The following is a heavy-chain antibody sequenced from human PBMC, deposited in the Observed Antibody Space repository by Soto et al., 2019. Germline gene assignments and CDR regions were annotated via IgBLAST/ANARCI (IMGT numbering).Heavy chain of an antibody. CDR3: ARDRYSCRWSPHNWFDP. CDR1: GDSVSSNSAA. V-gene: IGHV6-1*01. J-gene: IGHJ5*02. Sequence: PSQTLSLTCAISGDSVSSNSAAWNWIRQSPSRGLEWLGRTYYRSKWYNDYAVSVKSRITINPDTSKNQFSLQLNSVTPEDTAVYYCARDRYSCRWSPHNWFDPWGQGTLVTVSS. CDR2: TYYRSKWYN. D-gene: IGHD6-13*01.